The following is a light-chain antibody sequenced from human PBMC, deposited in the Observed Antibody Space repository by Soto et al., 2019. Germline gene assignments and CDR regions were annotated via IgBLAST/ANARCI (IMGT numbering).Light chain of an antibody. CDR2: GAS. J-gene: IGKJ1*01. V-gene: IGKV1-39*01. Sequence: DIQMTQSPSSLSASVGDTISITCRSFQTIRKSLNWYQQRPGKAPKRLIFGASSLHHGVPPRMIGSGSAGDFTLTISSLRHDDIVTNFCHQSYTSPPWTFGQGTKVDIK. CDR1: QTIRKS. CDR3: HQSYTSPPWT.